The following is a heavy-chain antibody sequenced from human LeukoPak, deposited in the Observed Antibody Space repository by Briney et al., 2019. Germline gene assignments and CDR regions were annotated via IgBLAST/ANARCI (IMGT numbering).Heavy chain of an antibody. CDR2: IYYSGRT. CDR3: AGGGRDGYSLPYYFDY. CDR1: GGSISSGDYY. V-gene: IGHV4-30-4*01. D-gene: IGHD5-24*01. Sequence: PSETLSLTCTVSGGSISSGDYYWSWIRQPPGKGLEWIGYIYYSGRTYYNPSLKSRVTISVDTSKNQFSLKLSSVTAADTAVYYCAGGGRDGYSLPYYFDYWGQGTLVTVSS. J-gene: IGHJ4*02.